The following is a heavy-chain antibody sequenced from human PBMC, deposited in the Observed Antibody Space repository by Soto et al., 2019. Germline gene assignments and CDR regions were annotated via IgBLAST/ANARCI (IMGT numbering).Heavy chain of an antibody. CDR1: GASISGFY. CDR3: VRDGTKTLRDWFDP. V-gene: IGHV4-4*07. CDR2: IYATGTT. Sequence: SETLSLTCTVSGASISGFYWSWIRKSAGKGLEWIGRIYATGTTDYNPSLKSRGMMSVDTSKKQFSLKLRSVTAADTAVYYCVRDGTKTLRDWFDPWGQGISVTVSS. D-gene: IGHD1-1*01. J-gene: IGHJ5*02.